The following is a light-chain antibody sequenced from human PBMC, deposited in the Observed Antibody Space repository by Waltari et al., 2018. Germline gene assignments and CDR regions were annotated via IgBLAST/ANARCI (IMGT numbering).Light chain of an antibody. Sequence: QSVLTQPPSASGAPGQRATISCTASTSHIRPNSDVPRYQQLPGTAPKLLILSNVNRPSGVPDRFSGSKSGSSASLAITGLQAEDEADYYCQSYDNSLNGLWVFGGGTKLTVL. V-gene: IGLV1-40*01. CDR2: SNV. CDR3: QSYDNSLNGLWV. CDR1: TSHIRPNSD. J-gene: IGLJ3*02.